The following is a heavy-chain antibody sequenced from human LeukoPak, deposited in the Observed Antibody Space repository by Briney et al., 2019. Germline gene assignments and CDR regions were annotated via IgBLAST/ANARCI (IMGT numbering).Heavy chain of an antibody. J-gene: IGHJ4*02. Sequence: PGGSLRLSCAASGFTFSSYAMSWIRQAPGKGLEWVSYISSSGSTIYYADSVKGRFTISRDNAKNSLYLQMNSLRAEDTAVYYCAREDTAMAHFDYWGQGTLVTVSS. D-gene: IGHD5-18*01. CDR2: ISSSGSTI. V-gene: IGHV3-11*01. CDR3: AREDTAMAHFDY. CDR1: GFTFSSYA.